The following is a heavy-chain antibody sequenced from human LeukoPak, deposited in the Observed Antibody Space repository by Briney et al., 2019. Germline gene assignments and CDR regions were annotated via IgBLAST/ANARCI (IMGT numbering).Heavy chain of an antibody. Sequence: SETLSLTCTVSGGSISSYYWSWIRQPPGKGLEWIGYIYYSGSTNYTPSLKSRVTISVDTSKNQFSLKLSSVTAADTAVYYCARSHLEAFDIWGQGTMVTVSS. CDR3: ARSHLEAFDI. CDR1: GGSISSYY. J-gene: IGHJ3*02. CDR2: IYYSGST. D-gene: IGHD1-1*01. V-gene: IGHV4-59*01.